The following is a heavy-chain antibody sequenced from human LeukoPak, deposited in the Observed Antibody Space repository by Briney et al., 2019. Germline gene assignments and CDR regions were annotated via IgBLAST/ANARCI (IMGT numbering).Heavy chain of an antibody. J-gene: IGHJ4*02. CDR3: AREGGFYRPLDY. CDR2: VHLDGRT. CDR1: GGSVTSTNW. V-gene: IGHV4-4*02. D-gene: IGHD6-25*01. Sequence: PSETLSLTCDVSGGSVTSTNWWTRFRQPPGKGLEWIGEVHLDGRTNYNPSLKSRLVMSADLPENHISLKLTSVTAADTAVYYCAREGGFYRPLDYSGQGTLVTVSS.